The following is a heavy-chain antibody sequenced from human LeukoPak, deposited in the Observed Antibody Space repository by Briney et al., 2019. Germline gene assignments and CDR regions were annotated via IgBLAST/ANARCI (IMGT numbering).Heavy chain of an antibody. V-gene: IGHV4-39*01. D-gene: IGHD3/OR15-3a*01. CDR2: IYYSGST. CDR3: ARRGLIDY. Sequence: SETLSLTCTVSGGSISGSFYYWGWIRQPPGKGLEWIGSIYYSGSTYYNPSLKSRVTISVDTSKNQSSLNLSSVTAADTAVYYCARRGLIDYWGQGTLVTVSS. CDR1: GGSISGSFYY. J-gene: IGHJ4*02.